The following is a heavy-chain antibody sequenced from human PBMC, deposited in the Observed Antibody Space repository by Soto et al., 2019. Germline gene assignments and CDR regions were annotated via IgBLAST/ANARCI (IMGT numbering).Heavy chain of an antibody. Sequence: PGGSLRLSCAASGFTFSSYNMKWVRQAPGKGLEWIGEINQSGSTNYNPSLKSRVTISVDTSRIQFSLKLSSVTAADTALYYCARAFSYPRTYYYYYYMDVWGKGTTVTVSS. CDR2: INQSGST. J-gene: IGHJ6*03. V-gene: IGHV4-34*01. CDR1: GFTFSSYN. CDR3: ARAFSYPRTYYYYYYMDV. D-gene: IGHD6-6*01.